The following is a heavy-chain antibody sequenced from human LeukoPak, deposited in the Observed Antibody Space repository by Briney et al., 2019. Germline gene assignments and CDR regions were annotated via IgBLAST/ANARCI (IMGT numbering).Heavy chain of an antibody. CDR3: AKYYYSASGSLNY. CDR2: MSGSGGST. Sequence: GGSLRLSCVGSGFTFSSFAMTWVRQAPGKGLEWVSAMSGSGGSTYYADSVKGRSTISRDNSKNTLYLQMNSLRAEDTALYYRAKYYYSASGSLNYWGQGALVTVSS. D-gene: IGHD3-10*01. J-gene: IGHJ4*02. CDR1: GFTFSSFA. V-gene: IGHV3-23*01.